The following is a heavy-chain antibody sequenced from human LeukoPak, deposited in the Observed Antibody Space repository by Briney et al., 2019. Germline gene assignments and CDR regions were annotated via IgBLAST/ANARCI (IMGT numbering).Heavy chain of an antibody. V-gene: IGHV1-69*05. J-gene: IGHJ1*01. CDR3: ASTPGGYCSSTSCNKGYFQR. D-gene: IGHD2-2*01. CDR2: IIPIFGTA. CDR1: GGTFSSYA. Sequence: SVKVSCKASGGTFSSYAISWVRQAPGQGLEWMGGIIPIFGTANYAQKFQGRVTITTDESTSTAYMELSSLRSEDTAVYYCASTPGGYCSSTSCNKGYFQRWGQGTLVTVSS.